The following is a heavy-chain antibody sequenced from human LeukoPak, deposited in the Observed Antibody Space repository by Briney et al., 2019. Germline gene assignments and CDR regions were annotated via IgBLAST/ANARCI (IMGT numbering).Heavy chain of an antibody. J-gene: IGHJ4*02. D-gene: IGHD2-15*01. Sequence: SETLSLTCAVYGGSFSGYYWSWIRQPPGKGLEWIGEINHSGSTNYNPSLKSRVTISVDTSKNQLSLRLTSVTAADTAMYYCARDVGARIEGYWGQGTLVTVSS. CDR1: GGSFSGYY. CDR3: ARDVGARIEGY. CDR2: INHSGST. V-gene: IGHV4-34*01.